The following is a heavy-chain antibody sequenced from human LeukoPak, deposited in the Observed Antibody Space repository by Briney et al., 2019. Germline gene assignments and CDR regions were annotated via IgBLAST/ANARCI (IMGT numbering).Heavy chain of an antibody. V-gene: IGHV3-23*01. CDR2: ISTSGGDT. Sequence: GGSLRLSCAASGLTFSNYGMSWVRQAPGKGLEWVSAISTSGGDTYYADSVKGRFTISRDNSKNTLYLQMNSLRAEDTAVYYCAKGRAAAPGSPFDYWGQGTLVTVSS. J-gene: IGHJ4*02. D-gene: IGHD6-13*01. CDR3: AKGRAAAPGSPFDY. CDR1: GLTFSNYG.